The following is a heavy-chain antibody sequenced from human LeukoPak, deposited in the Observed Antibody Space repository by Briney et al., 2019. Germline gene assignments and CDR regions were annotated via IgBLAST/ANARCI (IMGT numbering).Heavy chain of an antibody. CDR3: ARAPSEVGGYYPEYFRH. CDR2: IKSDGKT. D-gene: IGHD3-3*01. Sequence: PGGSLRLSCEASGFTFSRYWMHWVRQAPGKGLVWVSRIKSDGKTNYAGSVKGRFTISRDNAKNTVSLQMNSLRADDTGVYYCARAPSEVGGYYPEYFRHWGQGTLVTVSS. V-gene: IGHV3-74*01. J-gene: IGHJ1*01. CDR1: GFTFSRYW.